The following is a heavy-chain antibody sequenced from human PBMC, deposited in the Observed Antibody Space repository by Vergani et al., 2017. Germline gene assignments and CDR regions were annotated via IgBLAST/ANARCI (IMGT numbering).Heavy chain of an antibody. V-gene: IGHV4-31*03. CDR3: ARDRMYPIAARPWGWFDP. J-gene: IGHJ5*02. D-gene: IGHD6-6*01. CDR2: IYYSGRT. Sequence: QVQLQESGPGLVKPSQTLSLTCTVSGGSISSGGYYWSWIRQHPGKGLEWIGYIYYSGRTYYNPSLKSRVTISVDTSKNQFSLKLSSVTAADTAVYYCARDRMYPIAARPWGWFDPWGQGTLVTVSS. CDR1: GGSISSGGYY.